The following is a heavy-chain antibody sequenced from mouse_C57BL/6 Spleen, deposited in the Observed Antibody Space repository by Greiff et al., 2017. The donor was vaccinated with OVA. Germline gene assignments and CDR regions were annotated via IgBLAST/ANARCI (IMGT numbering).Heavy chain of an antibody. V-gene: IGHV1-26*01. D-gene: IGHD1-1*01. J-gene: IGHJ2*01. CDR3: ARKGGSNNYFDY. CDR1: GYTFTDYY. Sequence: VQLQQSGPELVKPGASVKISCKASGYTFTDYYMNWVKQSHGKSLEWIGDINPNNGGTSYNQKFKGKATLTVDKSSSTAYMELRSLTSEDSAVYYCARKGGSNNYFDYWGQGTTLTVSS. CDR2: INPNNGGT.